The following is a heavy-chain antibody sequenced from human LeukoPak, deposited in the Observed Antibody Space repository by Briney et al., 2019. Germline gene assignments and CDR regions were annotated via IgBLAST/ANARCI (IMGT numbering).Heavy chain of an antibody. CDR3: ARRREQWLVRDDAFDI. CDR2: IYYSGST. D-gene: IGHD6-19*01. Sequence: SETLSLTCTVSGGSISSSSYYWGWIRQPPGKGLEWIGSIYYSGSTYYNPSLKSRVTISVDTSKNQFSLKLSSVTAADTAAYYCARRREQWLVRDDAFDIWGQGTMVTVSS. J-gene: IGHJ3*02. CDR1: GGSISSSSYY. V-gene: IGHV4-39*01.